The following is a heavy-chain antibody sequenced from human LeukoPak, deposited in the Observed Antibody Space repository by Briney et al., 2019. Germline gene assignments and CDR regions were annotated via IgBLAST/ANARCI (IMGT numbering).Heavy chain of an antibody. Sequence: ASVKVSCKASGYTFTGYYVHWVRQAPGQGLEWMGWINPKSGGTNYAQRFQGRVTMTRDTSISTAYMELSRLRSDDTAVYYCARPSGSYYRIFDYWGQGTLVTASS. CDR3: ARPSGSYYRIFDY. CDR1: GYTFTGYY. V-gene: IGHV1-2*02. CDR2: INPKSGGT. J-gene: IGHJ4*02. D-gene: IGHD1-26*01.